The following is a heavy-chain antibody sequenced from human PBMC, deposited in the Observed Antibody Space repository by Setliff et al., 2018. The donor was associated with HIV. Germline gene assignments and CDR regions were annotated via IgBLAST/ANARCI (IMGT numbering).Heavy chain of an antibody. D-gene: IGHD4-4*01. CDR3: ARDLTSNANCFEP. CDR2: VYYTGRT. J-gene: IGHJ5*02. V-gene: IGHV4-31*03. CDR1: GGSLISGGYY. Sequence: SETLSLTCSVSGGSLISGGYYWSWIRQHPGKGLEWIGYVYYTGRTYYNPSLESRISMSVDTSKNQFSLKLTAVTAADTAIYYCARDLTSNANCFEPWGQGTQVTVSS.